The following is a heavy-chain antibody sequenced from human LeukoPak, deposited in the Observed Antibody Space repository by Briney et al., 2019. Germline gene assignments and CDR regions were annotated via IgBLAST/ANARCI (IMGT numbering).Heavy chain of an antibody. Sequence: GGSLRLSCAASGFIFSEYAMHWVRQAPGKGLEWVTVISYDGSYKYYAEFVKGRFTISRDASKNTLYLQMDSLRTEDTAVYYCARGLLSGSYCGFTFNIWGQGTMVTVSS. CDR3: ARGLLSGSYCGFTFNI. V-gene: IGHV3-30*04. CDR1: GFIFSEYA. J-gene: IGHJ3*02. D-gene: IGHD1-26*01. CDR2: ISYDGSYK.